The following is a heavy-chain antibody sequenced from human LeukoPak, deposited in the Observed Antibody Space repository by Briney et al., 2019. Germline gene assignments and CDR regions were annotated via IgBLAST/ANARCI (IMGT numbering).Heavy chain of an antibody. CDR1: GITFTSSA. CDR2: IVVGSGNT. V-gene: IGHV1-58*02. Sequence: ASVKVSCKASGITFTSSAMQWVRQARGQRLEWIGWIVVGSGNTNYAQKFQERVTITRDMSTSTAYMELSSLRSEDTAVYYCAASSIAARQGVTGFDYWGQGTLVTVSS. CDR3: AASSIAARQGVTGFDY. D-gene: IGHD6-6*01. J-gene: IGHJ4*02.